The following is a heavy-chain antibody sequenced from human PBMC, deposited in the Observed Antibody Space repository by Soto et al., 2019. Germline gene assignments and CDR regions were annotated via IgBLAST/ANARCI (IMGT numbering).Heavy chain of an antibody. CDR3: GIEHYGDFGWFDP. CDR1: GFTFRSYI. V-gene: IGHV3-48*01. CDR2: ISSSSSTI. D-gene: IGHD4-17*01. Sequence: GGSLRLSCAAYGFTFRSYIMNLVRKAPGKGLEWVSYISSSSSTIYYADSVKGRFTISRNNAENYGYLEVHRLKAEDTHVYDCGIEHYGDFGWFDPWGEGTLVNVSS. J-gene: IGHJ5*02.